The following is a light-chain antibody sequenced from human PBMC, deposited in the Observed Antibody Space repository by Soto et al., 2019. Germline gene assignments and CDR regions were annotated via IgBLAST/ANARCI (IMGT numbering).Light chain of an antibody. V-gene: IGKV3-15*01. CDR3: QHMRT. Sequence: ETLMTQSPATRSVSPGARATLSCRASQSVSINLAWYQQNPGQXPRLLIYGASTRATGVPSRFSGSGFGTEYSLTISSLQPDDFGSYYCQHMRTFGQGTKVDIK. CDR1: QSVSIN. J-gene: IGKJ1*01. CDR2: GAS.